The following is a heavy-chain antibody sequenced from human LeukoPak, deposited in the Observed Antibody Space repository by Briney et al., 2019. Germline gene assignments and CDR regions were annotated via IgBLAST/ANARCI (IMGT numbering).Heavy chain of an antibody. V-gene: IGHV3-66*01. CDR1: GFTVSSNY. D-gene: IGHD4-17*01. CDR3: AREATVTTGAFDI. CDR2: IYSGGST. J-gene: IGHJ3*02. Sequence: SGGSLRLSCAASGFTVSSNYMSWVRQAPGKGLEWVSVIYSGGSTYYADSVKGRFTISRDNSKNTLYLQMNSLRAEDTAVYYCAREATVTTGAFDIWGQGTMVTVSS.